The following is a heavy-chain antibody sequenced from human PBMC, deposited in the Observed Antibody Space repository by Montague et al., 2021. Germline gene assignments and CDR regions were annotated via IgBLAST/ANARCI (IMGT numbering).Heavy chain of an antibody. Sequence: SETLSLTCTVSGGSISSSSYYWGWIRQPPGKGLEWIGCIYYSGSTYYTPSLKSRVTISVDTSKNQFSLKLSAVTAADTAVYYCARHVIGSYVMDFWGQGTTVTVSS. D-gene: IGHD3-16*02. CDR3: ARHVIGSYVMDF. V-gene: IGHV4-39*01. CDR1: GGSISSSSYY. CDR2: IYYSGST. J-gene: IGHJ6*02.